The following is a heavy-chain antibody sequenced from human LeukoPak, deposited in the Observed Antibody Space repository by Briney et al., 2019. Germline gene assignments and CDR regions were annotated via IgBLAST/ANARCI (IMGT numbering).Heavy chain of an antibody. J-gene: IGHJ6*03. CDR3: TRDKGKMVAAIYYYYYYMDV. Sequence: GGSLRLSCTTSGFTFGDYGMSWVRQAPGKGLEWVGFIRSKAYGGTTENAAAVKGRFTISRDDSKSIAYLQMNSLKTEDTAVYYCTRDKGKMVAAIYYYYYYMDVWGKGTTVTVSS. CDR2: IRSKAYGGTT. V-gene: IGHV3-49*04. CDR1: GFTFGDYG. D-gene: IGHD3-10*01.